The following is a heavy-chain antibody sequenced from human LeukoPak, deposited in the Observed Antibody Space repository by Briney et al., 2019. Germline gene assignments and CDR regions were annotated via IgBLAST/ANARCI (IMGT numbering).Heavy chain of an antibody. CDR2: ISGSGDTT. Sequence: GGSLRLSCAASGFSFSTYTMGWVRQAPGKGLEWVSSISGSGDTTYYADSVKGRFTISRDNSKNTLYLQMDSLRGEDTAVYYCVGDFDYWGQGTLVTVSS. CDR1: GFSFSTYT. D-gene: IGHD3-16*01. CDR3: VGDFDY. J-gene: IGHJ4*02. V-gene: IGHV3-23*01.